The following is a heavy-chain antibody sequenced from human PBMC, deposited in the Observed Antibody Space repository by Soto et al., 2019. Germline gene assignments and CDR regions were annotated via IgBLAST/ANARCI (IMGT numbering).Heavy chain of an antibody. J-gene: IGHJ6*03. D-gene: IGHD6-13*01. CDR1: GFTLSSYA. Sequence: GSLRLSCAASGFTLSSYAMSWVRQAPGKGLEWVSAISGSGGSTYYADSVKGRFTISRDNSKNTLYLQMNSLRAEDTAVYYCAKNRRFGSSPYYMDVWGKGTTVTVSS. CDR3: AKNRRFGSSPYYMDV. V-gene: IGHV3-23*01. CDR2: ISGSGGST.